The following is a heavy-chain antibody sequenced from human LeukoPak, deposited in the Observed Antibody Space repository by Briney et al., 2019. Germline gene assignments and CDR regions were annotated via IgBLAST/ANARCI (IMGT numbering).Heavy chain of an antibody. Sequence: SETLSLTCSVSGYSISSGYYWGWIRQPPGKGLEWIGSIYHSGSTYYNPSLKSRVTISVDTSKNQFSLKLSSVTAADTAVYYCAREGYDSSGYSDYYYYYGMDVWGQGTTVTVSS. V-gene: IGHV4-38-2*02. D-gene: IGHD3-22*01. CDR2: IYHSGST. J-gene: IGHJ6*02. CDR1: GYSISSGYY. CDR3: AREGYDSSGYSDYYYYYGMDV.